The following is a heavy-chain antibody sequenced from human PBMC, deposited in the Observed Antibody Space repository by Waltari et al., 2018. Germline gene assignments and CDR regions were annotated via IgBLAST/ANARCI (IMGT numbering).Heavy chain of an antibody. Sequence: QLQLQESGSRLVKPSETLPLTCTVPGGSISSSSYYWGWIRQSPGKALEWIGGFYYSGSTYYNPTLKSRVTISGETSKNQCYLKLSSVTAADTAVYYCARHWKKSGYRCDPWGQGTLVTVSS. CDR2: FYYSGST. V-gene: IGHV4-39*01. J-gene: IGHJ5*02. CDR1: GGSISSSSYY. D-gene: IGHD5-12*01. CDR3: ARHWKKSGYRCDP.